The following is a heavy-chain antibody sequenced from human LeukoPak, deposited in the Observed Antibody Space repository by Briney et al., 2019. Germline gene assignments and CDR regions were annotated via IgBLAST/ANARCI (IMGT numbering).Heavy chain of an antibody. D-gene: IGHD3-22*01. J-gene: IGHJ4*02. V-gene: IGHV3-23*01. CDR2: ISGSGSST. CDR1: GFTFSSYA. CDR3: ARGAYYYED. Sequence: GGSLRLSCAASGFTFSSYAMSWVRQAPGKGLEWISTISGSGSSTDFADSVKGRFTISRDNSKNTLNLQMNNLRAEDTAIYYCARGAYYYEDWGQGTLVTVSS.